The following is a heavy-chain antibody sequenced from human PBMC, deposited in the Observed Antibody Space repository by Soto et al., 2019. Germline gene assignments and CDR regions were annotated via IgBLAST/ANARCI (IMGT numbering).Heavy chain of an antibody. J-gene: IGHJ4*02. CDR2: IYYSGST. CDR1: GGSISSGDYY. D-gene: IGHD2-2*01. CDR3: ARARFCTSTSCYHYFDF. Sequence: PSETLSLTCTVSGGSISSGDYYWSWIRQPPGKGLEWIGYIYYSGSTYYNPSLKSRVTISVDTSKNHFSLKLSSVTPADTAVYYCARARFCTSTSCYHYFDFWGQGTLVTVSS. V-gene: IGHV4-30-4*02.